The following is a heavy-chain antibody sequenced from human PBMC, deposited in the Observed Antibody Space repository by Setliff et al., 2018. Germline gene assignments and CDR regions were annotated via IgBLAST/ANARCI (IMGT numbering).Heavy chain of an antibody. J-gene: IGHJ4*02. CDR2: ITNYNGKT. D-gene: IGHD3-3*01. CDR3: ATRTPVTFSGVVTTV. Sequence: ASVKVSCKASGLTFTTFIISWVRQAPGQGLEWMGWITNYNGKTDYAQKFQDRVILTTDTSTNTAYMELRNLRPDDKATYYCATRTPVTFSGVVTTVWGQGSLVTVSS. V-gene: IGHV1-18*01. CDR1: GLTFTTFI.